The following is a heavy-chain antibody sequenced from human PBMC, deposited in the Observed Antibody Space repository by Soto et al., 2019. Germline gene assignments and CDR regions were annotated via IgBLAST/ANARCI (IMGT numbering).Heavy chain of an antibody. J-gene: IGHJ1*01. D-gene: IGHD5-18*01. CDR3: ARAAVDTAMAQPSYFQH. CDR2: IYYSGST. V-gene: IGHV4-30-4*01. Sequence: QVQLQESGPGLVKPSQTLSLTCTVSGGSISSGDYYWRWIRQPPGKGLEWIGYIYYSGSTYSNPSLKSRVTISVATSKNQFSLKLSSVTAADTAVYYCARAAVDTAMAQPSYFQHWGQGTLVTVSS. CDR1: GGSISSGDYY.